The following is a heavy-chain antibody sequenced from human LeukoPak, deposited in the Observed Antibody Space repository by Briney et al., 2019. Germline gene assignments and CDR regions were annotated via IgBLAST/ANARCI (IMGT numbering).Heavy chain of an antibody. CDR1: GFSFSSYA. CDR2: ISTNGGST. J-gene: IGHJ4*02. V-gene: IGHV3-64D*06. CDR3: VTATSYSAYDY. Sequence: SGGSLRLSCLVSGFSFSSYAMHWVRQAPGKGLEYVSAISTNGGSTYYVDSVKGRFTNSRDNSKNTLYLQMSSLRAEDMSVYYCVTATSYSAYDYWGQGTLVTVSS. D-gene: IGHD5-12*01.